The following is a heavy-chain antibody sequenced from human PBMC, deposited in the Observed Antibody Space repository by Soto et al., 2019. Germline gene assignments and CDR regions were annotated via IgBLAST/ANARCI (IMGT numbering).Heavy chain of an antibody. CDR1: GGSFSGYQ. CDR2: INESGNV. D-gene: IGHD3-10*01. V-gene: IGHV4-34*01. CDR3: ARGLILWFGELSRRGGYYYYVDV. J-gene: IGHJ6*03. Sequence: QVQLQQWGAGLLKPSETLSLTCAVYGGSFSGYQWSWIRQTPGKGLEWIGEINESGNVNYNPSLKSRVTIFLAAHTKRTSLKLSSVTAADTAVYYCARGLILWFGELSRRGGYYYYVDVWGKGTTVIVSS.